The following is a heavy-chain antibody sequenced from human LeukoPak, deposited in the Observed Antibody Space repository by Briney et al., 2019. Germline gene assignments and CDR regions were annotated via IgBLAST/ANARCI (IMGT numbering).Heavy chain of an antibody. CDR3: ARDHGAY. CDR2: ISSSGNTI. V-gene: IGHV3-48*03. J-gene: IGHJ4*02. CDR1: GFTFSSYE. Sequence: AGGSLRLSCAASGFTFSSYEMNWVRQAPGKGLECVSFISSSGNTIYYADSVKGRFTTSRDNAKNSLYLQMNSLRAEDSAIYYCARDHGAYWGQGTLVTVSS. D-gene: IGHD3-10*01.